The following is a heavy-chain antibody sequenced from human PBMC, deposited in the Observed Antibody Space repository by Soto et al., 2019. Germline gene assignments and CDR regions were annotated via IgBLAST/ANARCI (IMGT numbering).Heavy chain of an antibody. V-gene: IGHV1-69*02. CDR3: ASLMVRGVSSFDY. Sequence: GASVKVSCKASGGTFSSYTISWVRQAPGQGLEWMGRIIPILGIANYAQKFQGRVTITADKSTSTAYMELSSLRSEDTAVYYCASLMVRGVSSFDYWGQGTLVTVSS. CDR1: GGTFSSYT. CDR2: IIPILGIA. J-gene: IGHJ4*02. D-gene: IGHD3-10*01.